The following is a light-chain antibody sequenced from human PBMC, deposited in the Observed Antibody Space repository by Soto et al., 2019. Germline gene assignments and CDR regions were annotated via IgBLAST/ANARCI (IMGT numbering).Light chain of an antibody. J-gene: IGLJ3*02. CDR1: SSDVGGYNY. V-gene: IGLV2-14*01. CDR3: SSYTSSSTRV. CDR2: EVS. Sequence: QSALTQPASVSGSPGQSITISCTGTSSDVGGYNYVSWYQQHPGKAPKLMIYEVSNRPSGVSNRFSGFKSGNTASLTISGLQAEDEADYYCSSYTSSSTRVFGGGTKLT.